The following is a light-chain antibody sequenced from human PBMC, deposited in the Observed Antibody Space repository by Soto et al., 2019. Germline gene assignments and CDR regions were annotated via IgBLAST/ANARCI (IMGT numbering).Light chain of an antibody. V-gene: IGLV8-61*01. CDR2: STN. J-gene: IGLJ3*02. CDR1: SGSVSTSNY. Sequence: QTVVTQEPSFSVSPGGTVTLTYGLSSGSVSTSNYPGWYQQTPGQAPRTLIYSTNTRSSGVPDRFSGSILGNKAALTITGAQADDESDYYCVLYMGSGIPWVFGGGTKLTVL. CDR3: VLYMGSGIPWV.